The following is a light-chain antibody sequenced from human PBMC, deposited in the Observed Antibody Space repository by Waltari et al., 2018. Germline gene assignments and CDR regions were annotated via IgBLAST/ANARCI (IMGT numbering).Light chain of an antibody. CDR3: CSYASTTWV. CDR1: SSDVGSYNF. J-gene: IGLJ3*02. Sequence: QSALTQPASVSGSPGLSITISCTGTSSDVGSYNFVSWYQQHPGKAPKLRIYDVTKRPSGVSTRVSGSKSGNTASLTISGLQAGDEADYYCCSYASTTWVFGGGTRLTVL. CDR2: DVT. V-gene: IGLV2-23*02.